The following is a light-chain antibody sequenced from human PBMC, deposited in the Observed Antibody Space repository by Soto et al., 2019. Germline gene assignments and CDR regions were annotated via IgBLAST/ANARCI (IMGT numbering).Light chain of an antibody. CDR3: QRYGG. Sequence: PGERATLSCRASQSVNFYLAWYQQKPGQAPRLLISDASSRATDVPDRFSGSGSGTDFTLTITRLEPEDFAVYYCQRYGGFGQGTKVDIK. V-gene: IGKV3-20*01. CDR1: QSVNFY. J-gene: IGKJ1*01. CDR2: DAS.